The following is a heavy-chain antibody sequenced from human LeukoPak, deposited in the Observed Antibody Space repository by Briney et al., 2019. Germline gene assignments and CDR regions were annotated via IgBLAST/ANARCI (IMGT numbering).Heavy chain of an antibody. D-gene: IGHD4-11*01. CDR2: MNPNSGNT. J-gene: IGHJ4*02. CDR1: GYTFTSYD. Sequence: ASVKVSCKASGYTFTSYDINWVRQATGQGLEWMGWMNPNSGNTGYAQKFQGRVTMTRNTSISTAYMELSSLRSEDTAVYYCARRHDYSNYPDYWGQGTLVTVSS. V-gene: IGHV1-8*01. CDR3: ARRHDYSNYPDY.